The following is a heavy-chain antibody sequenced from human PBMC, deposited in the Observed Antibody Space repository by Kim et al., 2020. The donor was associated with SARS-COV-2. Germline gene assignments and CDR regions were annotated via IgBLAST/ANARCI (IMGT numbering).Heavy chain of an antibody. D-gene: IGHD5-12*01. CDR2: IYPGDSDT. V-gene: IGHV5-51*01. Sequence: GESLKISCKGSGYSFTSYWIGWVRQMPGKGLEWMGIIYPGDSDTRYSPSFQGQVTISADKSISTAYLQWSSLKASDTAMYYCARVASIRGSYYYYMDVWGKGTTVTVSS. J-gene: IGHJ6*03. CDR1: GYSFTSYW. CDR3: ARVASIRGSYYYYMDV.